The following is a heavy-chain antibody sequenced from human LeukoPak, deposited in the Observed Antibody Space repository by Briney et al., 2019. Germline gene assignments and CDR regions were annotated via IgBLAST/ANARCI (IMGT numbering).Heavy chain of an antibody. D-gene: IGHD7-27*01. Sequence: SQTMSLTCTVSAGSIGSGDYYWGWIRQPPGKGLEWIGYIYYSGSTYYNPSLKSRVTISVDTSKNQFSLRLSSVTAADTAVYYCARDKLTGVLDYWGQGTLVTVSS. CDR1: AGSIGSGDYY. CDR2: IYYSGST. V-gene: IGHV4-30-4*08. CDR3: ARDKLTGVLDY. J-gene: IGHJ4*02.